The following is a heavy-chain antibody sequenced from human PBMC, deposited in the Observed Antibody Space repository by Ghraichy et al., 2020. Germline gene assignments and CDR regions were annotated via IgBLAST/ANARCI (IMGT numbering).Heavy chain of an antibody. V-gene: IGHV3-48*01. CDR1: GSTFSSYS. CDR3: AKDLDGSGRAFDI. Sequence: GGSLRLSCAASGSTFSSYSMNWVRQAPGKGLEWLSYISSSSNTKHYADSVKGRFTISRDNAKNSLYLQMNSLRAEDTAVYYCAKDLDGSGRAFDIWGQGTMVTVSS. D-gene: IGHD6-19*01. J-gene: IGHJ3*02. CDR2: ISSSSNTK.